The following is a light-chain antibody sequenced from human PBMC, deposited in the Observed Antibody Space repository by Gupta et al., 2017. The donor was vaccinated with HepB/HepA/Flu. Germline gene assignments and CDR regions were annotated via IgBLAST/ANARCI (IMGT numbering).Light chain of an antibody. CDR3: QQSYRAPPT. J-gene: IGKJ1*01. CDR1: QSIANY. CDR2: TTS. Sequence: DIQMTQSPSSLSASVGDRVTITCRASQSIANYLNWYQQKPGKAPNLLIYTTSILQSGVPSRFSGSGSGTHFTLTISRLQPEDFATYYCQQSYRAPPTFGHGTKVEIK. V-gene: IGKV1-39*01.